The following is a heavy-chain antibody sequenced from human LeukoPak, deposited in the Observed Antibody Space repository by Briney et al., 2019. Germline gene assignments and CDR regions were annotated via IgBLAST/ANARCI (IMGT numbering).Heavy chain of an antibody. Sequence: ASVKVSCKASGYTFTSYAMNWVRQAPGQGLEWMGWINTNTGNPTYAQGFTGRFVFSLDTSVNTAYLQISSLKAEDTAVYYCAKEGTYGSSWSLNFWGQGTLVTVSS. D-gene: IGHD6-13*01. J-gene: IGHJ4*02. CDR2: INTNTGNP. CDR3: AKEGTYGSSWSLNF. V-gene: IGHV7-4-1*02. CDR1: GYTFTSYA.